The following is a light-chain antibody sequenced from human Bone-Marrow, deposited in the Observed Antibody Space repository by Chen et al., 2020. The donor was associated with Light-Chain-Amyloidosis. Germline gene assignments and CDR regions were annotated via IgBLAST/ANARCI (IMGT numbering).Light chain of an antibody. CDR1: TRDVGTYNL. J-gene: IGLJ2*01. CDR3: CSYAGINTYV. CDR2: EDP. Sequence: QSALTQPASVSGSPGQSITISCTGTTRDVGTYNLVSWYPQHPGKAPKLIILEDPQRHSGVSTRVSASKSVNTASLRIFRLQAEDEADYYCCSYAGINTYVFGGGTKLTVL. V-gene: IGLV2-23*01.